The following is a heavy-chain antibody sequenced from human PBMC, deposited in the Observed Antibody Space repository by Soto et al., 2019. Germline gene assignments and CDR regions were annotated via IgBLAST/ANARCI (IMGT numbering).Heavy chain of an antibody. D-gene: IGHD6-25*01. CDR1: GGSISSDDYY. CDR2: IYYSGSA. J-gene: IGHJ6*02. CDR3: ARGAALNTYYNYYGMDV. V-gene: IGHV4-30-4*01. Sequence: SETLSLTCTVSGGSISSDDYYWSWIRQPPGKGLEWIGYIYYSGSAYYTPSLQSRVSISIDTSKNQFSLKLASVTATDTAVYFCARGAALNTYYNYYGMDVWGQGTTVTVSS.